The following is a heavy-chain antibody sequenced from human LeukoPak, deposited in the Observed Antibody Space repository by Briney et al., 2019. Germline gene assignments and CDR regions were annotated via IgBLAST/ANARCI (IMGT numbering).Heavy chain of an antibody. V-gene: IGHV3-7*01. CDR3: AKGYIIAGRQWYLDL. J-gene: IGHJ2*01. Sequence: GSLRLTCLGSGFNFRYFWMSWVRQAPGKGLEWVANINHDGRETYYADSVKGRFIISRDNAKDSLYLQMNSLRAEDAAVYYCAKGYIIAGRQWYLDLWGRGSLVIVSS. D-gene: IGHD6-13*01. CDR1: GFNFRYFW. CDR2: INHDGRET.